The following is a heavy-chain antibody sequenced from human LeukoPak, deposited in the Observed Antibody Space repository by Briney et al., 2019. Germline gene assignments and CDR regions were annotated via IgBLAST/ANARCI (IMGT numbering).Heavy chain of an antibody. Sequence: GASVKVSCKASGDTFTSYYMHWVRQAPGQGLEWMGIINPGGGRTSYAQKFQGRVTMTTDTSTSTAYMELRSLRSDDTAVYYCTRDLPYSSSWESIDYWGQGTLVTVSS. CDR3: TRDLPYSSSWESIDY. V-gene: IGHV1-46*01. J-gene: IGHJ4*02. CDR2: INPGGGRT. D-gene: IGHD6-13*01. CDR1: GDTFTSYY.